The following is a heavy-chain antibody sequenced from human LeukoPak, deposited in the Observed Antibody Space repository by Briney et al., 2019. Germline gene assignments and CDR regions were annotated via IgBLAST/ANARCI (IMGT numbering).Heavy chain of an antibody. Sequence: SGGSLRLSCAASGFTFINYGIHWVRQAPGMGLEWVAFIRYDGSNKYYGDSVKGRFTISRDNSKNTVCLQMNSLRGEDTAVYYCARDYGDRTFDDWGQGTLVTVSS. CDR2: IRYDGSNK. CDR1: GFTFINYG. D-gene: IGHD4-17*01. CDR3: ARDYGDRTFDD. V-gene: IGHV3-30*02. J-gene: IGHJ4*02.